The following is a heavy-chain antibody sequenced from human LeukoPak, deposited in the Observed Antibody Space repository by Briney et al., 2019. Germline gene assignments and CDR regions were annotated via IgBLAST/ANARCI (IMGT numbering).Heavy chain of an antibody. J-gene: IGHJ3*02. CDR1: GGTFSSSA. V-gene: IGHV1-69*04. Sequence: SVKVSCKASGGTFSSSAISWVRQAPGQGLEWMGRIIPILGIANYAQKFQGRVTITADKSTSTAYMELSSLRSEDTAVYYCARGGYCSGGSCYSGAFDIWGQGTMVTVSS. CDR3: ARGGYCSGGSCYSGAFDI. CDR2: IIPILGIA. D-gene: IGHD2-15*01.